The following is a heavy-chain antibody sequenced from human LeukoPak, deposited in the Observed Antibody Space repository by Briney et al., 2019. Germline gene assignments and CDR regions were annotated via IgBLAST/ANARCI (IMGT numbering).Heavy chain of an antibody. V-gene: IGHV3-48*03. D-gene: IGHD3-22*01. CDR2: ISSSGSTI. CDR3: ARGGYYDNSGYDY. CDR1: GFTFSSYE. Sequence: GGSLRLSCAASGFTFSSYEMNWVRQAPGKGLEWVSYISSSGSTIYYADSLKGRFTISRDNPKNSLYLQMNSLGAEDTAVYYCARGGYYDNSGYDYWGQGTLVTVSS. J-gene: IGHJ4*02.